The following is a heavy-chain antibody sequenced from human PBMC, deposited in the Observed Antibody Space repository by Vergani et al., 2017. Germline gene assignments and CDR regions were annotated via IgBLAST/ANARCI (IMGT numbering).Heavy chain of an antibody. Sequence: QVQLVESGGGVVQPGRSLRLSCAASGFTFSSYGMHWVRQAPGKGLEWVAVIWYDGSNKYYAESVKGRFTISRDNSKNTLYLQMNSLRAEDTAVYYCASSQFDAFDIWGQGTMVTVSS. CDR2: IWYDGSNK. CDR1: GFTFSSYG. J-gene: IGHJ3*02. CDR3: ASSQFDAFDI. V-gene: IGHV3-33*01.